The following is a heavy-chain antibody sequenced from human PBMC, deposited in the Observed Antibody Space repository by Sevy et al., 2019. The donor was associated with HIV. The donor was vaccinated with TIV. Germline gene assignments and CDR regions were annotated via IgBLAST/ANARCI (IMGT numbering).Heavy chain of an antibody. CDR2: ISSSGSTI. J-gene: IGHJ5*02. D-gene: IGHD3-16*02. V-gene: IGHV3-11*01. Sequence: GGSLRLSCAASGFTFSDYYMSWIRQAPGKGLEWVSYISSSGSTIFYADSVKGRFTISRDNAKNSLYLQLNSLRAEDTAVHYCARGYDYVWGSYRNWIDPWGQGTLVTVSS. CDR1: GFTFSDYY. CDR3: ARGYDYVWGSYRNWIDP.